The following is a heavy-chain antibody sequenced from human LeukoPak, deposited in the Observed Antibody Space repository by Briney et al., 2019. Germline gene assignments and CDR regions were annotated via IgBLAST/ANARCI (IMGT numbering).Heavy chain of an antibody. Sequence: PGGSLRLSCAASGFTFSSYAMHWVRQAPGKGLEWVAVISYDGSNKYYADSVKGRFTISRDNSKNTLYLQMNSLRAEDTAVYYCTRPPLGYCSGGSCYLIDYWGQGTLVTVSS. CDR2: ISYDGSNK. D-gene: IGHD2-15*01. V-gene: IGHV3-30-3*01. J-gene: IGHJ4*02. CDR1: GFTFSSYA. CDR3: TRPPLGYCSGGSCYLIDY.